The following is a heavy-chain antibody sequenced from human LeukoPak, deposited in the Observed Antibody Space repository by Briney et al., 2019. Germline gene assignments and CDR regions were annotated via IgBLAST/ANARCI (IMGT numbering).Heavy chain of an antibody. D-gene: IGHD4-23*01. CDR3: ARADTVVTASDY. CDR2: IIPIFGTA. V-gene: IGHV1-69*13. Sequence: SVKVSCKASGGTFSSYAISWVRQAPGQGLEWMGGIIPIFGTANYAQKFQGRVTITADESTSTAYMELSSLRSEDTAVYYRARADTVVTASDYWGQGTLVTVSS. J-gene: IGHJ4*02. CDR1: GGTFSSYA.